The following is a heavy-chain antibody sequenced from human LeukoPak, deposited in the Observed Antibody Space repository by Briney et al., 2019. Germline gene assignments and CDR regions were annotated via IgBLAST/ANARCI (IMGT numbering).Heavy chain of an antibody. CDR1: GLTVSNNY. Sequence: GGSLRLSCAASGLTVSNNYMSWVRQAPGRGLEWVSVIYDGGSTYYADSVKGRFVISRDNSRNILYLHMNSLRADDTAVYYCARDGSSGWYWVDYWGQGTLVTVSS. CDR3: ARDGSSGWYWVDY. J-gene: IGHJ4*02. CDR2: IYDGGST. D-gene: IGHD6-19*01. V-gene: IGHV3-66*01.